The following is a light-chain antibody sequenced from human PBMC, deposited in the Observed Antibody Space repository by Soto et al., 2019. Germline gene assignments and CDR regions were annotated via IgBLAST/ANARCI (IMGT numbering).Light chain of an antibody. J-gene: IGLJ1*01. CDR1: SSDIGYHTY. CDR2: EVS. V-gene: IGLV2-14*01. Sequence: QSVLTQPASVSGSPGQSITISCTGTSSDIGYHTYVSWYQQHPGKAPKLLIYEVSNRPSGVSGRFSGSKSGNTASLTISGLQAEDEADYYCNSYSTTSSLYVFGAGTKLTVL. CDR3: NSYSTTSSLYV.